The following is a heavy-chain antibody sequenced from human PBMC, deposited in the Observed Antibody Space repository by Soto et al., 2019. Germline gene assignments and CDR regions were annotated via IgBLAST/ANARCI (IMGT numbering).Heavy chain of an antibody. CDR2: ISGSGTTT. V-gene: IGHV3-23*01. CDR3: GRGRGSYSFAY. Sequence: EVQLLESGGGLVQPGGSLRLSCEASGFTFSGYAMNWVRQAPGKGLEWVASISGSGTTTYYADSVKGRFTIARDNSKNTLYLQMHSLRAEDTAVYYCGRGRGSYSFAYWGQGTLITVSS. CDR1: GFTFSGYA. J-gene: IGHJ4*02. D-gene: IGHD3-16*01.